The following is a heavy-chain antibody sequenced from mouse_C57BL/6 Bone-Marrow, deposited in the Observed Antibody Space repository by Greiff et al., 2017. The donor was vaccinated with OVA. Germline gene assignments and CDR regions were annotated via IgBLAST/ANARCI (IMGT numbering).Heavy chain of an antibody. CDR1: GFNIKDYY. J-gene: IGHJ4*01. CDR2: IDPEDGET. CDR3: ARRGAMDY. Sequence: VQLQQSGAELVKPGASVKLSCTASGFNIKDYYMHWVKQRTEQGLEWIGRIDPEDGETIYAPKFQGKATITADTSSNTAYLQLSSLTSEDTAVYYCARRGAMDYWGQGTSVTVSS. V-gene: IGHV14-2*01.